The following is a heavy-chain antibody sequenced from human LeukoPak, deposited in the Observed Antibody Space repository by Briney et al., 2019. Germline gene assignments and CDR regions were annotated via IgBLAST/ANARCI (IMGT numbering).Heavy chain of an antibody. J-gene: IGHJ4*02. D-gene: IGHD4-17*01. CDR1: GGSIRSSYYY. CDR3: AILNYGDSDRYFDY. Sequence: SETLSLTCTVSGGSIRSSYYYWGWIRQPPGKGLEWIGSIYDSGSTYYNPSLKSRVTISVDTSKNQFSLKLSSVIAADTAVYYCAILNYGDSDRYFDYWGQGTLVAVSS. CDR2: IYDSGST. V-gene: IGHV4-39*01.